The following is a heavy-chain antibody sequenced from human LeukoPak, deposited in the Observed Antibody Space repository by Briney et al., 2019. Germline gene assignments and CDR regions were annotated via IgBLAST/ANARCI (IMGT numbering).Heavy chain of an antibody. Sequence: GASVKVSCKASGYTFTSYGISWVRQAPGQGLEWMGRIIPIFGIANYAQKFQGRVTITADKSTSTAYMELSSLRSEDTAVYYCARDGGYYDYVWGSPLDPWGQGTLVTVSS. CDR3: ARDGGYYDYVWGSPLDP. CDR2: IIPIFGIA. J-gene: IGHJ5*02. D-gene: IGHD3-16*01. CDR1: GYTFTSYG. V-gene: IGHV1-69*04.